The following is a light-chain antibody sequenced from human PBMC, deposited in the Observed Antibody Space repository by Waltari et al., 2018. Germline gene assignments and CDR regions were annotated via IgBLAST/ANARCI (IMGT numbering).Light chain of an antibody. CDR1: QSIGRY. Sequence: VVLTQSPGTLSLSPGERATLSCRASQSIGRYLVWYQQRPGQAPRLLIYAASTRATGIPDRFSGIGSGTDFTLTISRLEPEDFAVYYCQNHERLPATFGQGTKVEIK. CDR3: QNHERLPAT. CDR2: AAS. J-gene: IGKJ1*01. V-gene: IGKV3-20*01.